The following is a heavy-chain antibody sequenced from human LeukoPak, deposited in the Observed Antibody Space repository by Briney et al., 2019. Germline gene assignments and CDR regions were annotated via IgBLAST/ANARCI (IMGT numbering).Heavy chain of an antibody. CDR1: GYTFTSKF. Sequence: GASVKVSCKASGYTFTSKFIHWVRQAPGQGLEWMGRINPDRGGTDYAQKFQGRVTMTGDTSIGTAYMELSRLRSDDTAIYYCASGTYGDYSLDFWGQGTLVTVSS. D-gene: IGHD4-17*01. CDR2: INPDRGGT. CDR3: ASGTYGDYSLDF. J-gene: IGHJ4*02. V-gene: IGHV1-2*06.